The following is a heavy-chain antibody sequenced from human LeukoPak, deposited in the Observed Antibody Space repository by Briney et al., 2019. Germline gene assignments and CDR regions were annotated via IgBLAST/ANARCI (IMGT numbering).Heavy chain of an antibody. CDR3: TRMTTGHDY. Sequence: PSETLSLTCAVSGVSFDDYYWSWFRQTPGEGLEWIGEINHSGYTNDSPSLKSRVTLSIDTSRKQFSLNLRSVTVADAGIYYCTRMTTGHDYWGQGTLVTVSS. D-gene: IGHD4-17*01. V-gene: IGHV4-34*01. CDR2: INHSGYT. J-gene: IGHJ4*02. CDR1: GVSFDDYY.